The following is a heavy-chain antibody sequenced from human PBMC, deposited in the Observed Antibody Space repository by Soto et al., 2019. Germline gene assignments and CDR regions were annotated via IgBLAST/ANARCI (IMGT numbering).Heavy chain of an antibody. CDR2: ITPSSTYF. CDR1: GFTFSTYS. V-gene: IGHV3-21*02. D-gene: IGHD1-26*01. Sequence: VQLVESGGGLVKPGGSLTLSCTPSGFTFSTYSMNWVRQTPGKGLEWVSSITPSSTYFYYADSVKGRFAISRDNAKISVSLRMDSLRVADSAIYYCARGMGQFDHRGQGILVTVSS. CDR3: ARGMGQFDH. J-gene: IGHJ4*02.